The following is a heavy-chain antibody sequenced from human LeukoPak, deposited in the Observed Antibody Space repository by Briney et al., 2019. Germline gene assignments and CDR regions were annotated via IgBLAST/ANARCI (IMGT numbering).Heavy chain of an antibody. Sequence: GGSLRLSCAASGFTFSSYGMNWVRQAPGKGLEWVSYISDTSSTIYYADSVKGRLTISRDNAKNSLYLQMNSLRAEDTAVYYCARWGATGYGDYWGQGTLVTVSS. V-gene: IGHV3-48*03. D-gene: IGHD3-9*01. CDR2: ISDTSSTI. CDR3: ARWGATGYGDY. CDR1: GFTFSSYG. J-gene: IGHJ4*02.